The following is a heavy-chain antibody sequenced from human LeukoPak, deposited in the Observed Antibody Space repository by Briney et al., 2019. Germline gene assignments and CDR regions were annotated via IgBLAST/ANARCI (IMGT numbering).Heavy chain of an antibody. D-gene: IGHD1-1*01. CDR1: GGSISSGGYS. CDR3: ATPGTYAYYYYYGMDV. Sequence: SETLSLTCAVSGGSISSGGYSWSWIRQPPGKGLEWIGYIYHSGSTYYNPSLKSRVTISVDRSKNQFSLKLSSVTAADTAVYYCATPGTYAYYYYYGMDVWGQGTTVTVSS. CDR2: IYHSGST. J-gene: IGHJ6*02. V-gene: IGHV4-30-2*01.